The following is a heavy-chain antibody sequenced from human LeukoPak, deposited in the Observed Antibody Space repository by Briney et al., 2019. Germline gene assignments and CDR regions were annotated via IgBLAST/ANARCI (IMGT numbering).Heavy chain of an antibody. CDR3: ARIPSGYSNRWYVDY. CDR1: GFTFSTYS. D-gene: IGHD6-13*01. J-gene: IGHJ4*02. V-gene: IGHV3-21*01. CDR2: ISSGSGYI. Sequence: GGSLRPSCAASGFTFSTYSMNWVRQAPGKGLEWVSSISSGSGYIFYADSVKGRFTISRDNAKNSLYLQMNSLRAEDTAVYYCARIPSGYSNRWYVDYWGQGTLVTVSS.